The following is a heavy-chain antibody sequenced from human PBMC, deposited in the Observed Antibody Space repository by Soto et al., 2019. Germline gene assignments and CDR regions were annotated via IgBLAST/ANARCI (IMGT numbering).Heavy chain of an antibody. CDR1: GYTFTGYY. J-gene: IGHJ5*02. CDR2: INPNSGGT. D-gene: IGHD3-3*01. V-gene: IGHV1-2*02. Sequence: QVQLVQSGAEVKKPGASVKVSCKASGYTFTGYYMHWVRQAPGQGLEWMGWINPNSGGTNYAQKFQGRVTMTRDTSISTAYMEVSRLGSYDTAVYYCAMEGRITIFGVVSNWFDPWGQGTLVTVCS. CDR3: AMEGRITIFGVVSNWFDP.